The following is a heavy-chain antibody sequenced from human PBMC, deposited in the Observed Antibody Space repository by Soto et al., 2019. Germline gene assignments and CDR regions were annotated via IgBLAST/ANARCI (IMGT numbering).Heavy chain of an antibody. D-gene: IGHD1-7*01. V-gene: IGHV3-23*01. CDR2: ISGSGGRK. Sequence: EVQLLESGGGLVQPGGSLRLSCAASGFTFRSYAMSWVRQAPGKGLEWVSAISGSGGRKYYADSVKGRFTISRDNYKNTLYLQMNSLRAEDTAVYYCAKRGTGTRTGYCDYGGQGTMVTFSS. CDR1: GFTFRSYA. CDR3: AKRGTGTRTGYCDY. J-gene: IGHJ4*02.